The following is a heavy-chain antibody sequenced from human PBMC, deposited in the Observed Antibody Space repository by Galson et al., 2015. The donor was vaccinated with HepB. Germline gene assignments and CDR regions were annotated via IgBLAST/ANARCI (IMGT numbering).Heavy chain of an antibody. J-gene: IGHJ4*01. CDR3: ARVYYSAGWYFPHLDY. V-gene: IGHV3-30*04. CDR2: ITYDGSNK. CDR1: GFTFGTFA. D-gene: IGHD6-19*01. Sequence: SLRLSCAASGFTFGTFAMHWVRQAPGKGLDWLAVITYDGSNKYYTDSVKGRFTISRDNSKNTLYLQMNSLRPEDTAAYYCARVYYSAGWYFPHLDYWGQGALVTVSS.